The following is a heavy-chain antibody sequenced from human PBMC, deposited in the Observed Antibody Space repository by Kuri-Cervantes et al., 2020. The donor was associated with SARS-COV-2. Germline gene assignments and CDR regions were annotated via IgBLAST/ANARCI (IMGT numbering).Heavy chain of an antibody. CDR3: AKGARGDMDAFDI. V-gene: IGHV4-59*01. Sequence: SETLSLTCNVSGGSIRSYFWSWIRQAPGKGLEWIGGMYFNGRTNYNPSLKRRVSMSVDTSKSQFSLNLASMSAADTAVYYCAKGARGDMDAFDIWSLGTMVTVSS. D-gene: IGHD2-15*01. CDR1: GGSIRSYF. CDR2: MYFNGRT. J-gene: IGHJ3*02.